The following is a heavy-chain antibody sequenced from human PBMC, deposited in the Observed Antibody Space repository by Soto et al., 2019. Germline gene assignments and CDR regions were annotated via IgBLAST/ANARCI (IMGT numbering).Heavy chain of an antibody. CDR1: EFTFRSYW. J-gene: IGHJ6*02. V-gene: IGHV3-74*01. CDR2: ISGDGSST. D-gene: IGHD2-2*02. Sequence: EVQLVDSGGGLVQPGGSLRLSCAASEFTFRSYWMHWVRQSPGKGLVWVSRISGDGSSTTYADSVRGRFTISRDNSKNTLYLQMNSLRAEDTAVYYCARAGEDIVVVPAAIQLSYYYYGMDVWGQGTTVTVSS. CDR3: ARAGEDIVVVPAAIQLSYYYYGMDV.